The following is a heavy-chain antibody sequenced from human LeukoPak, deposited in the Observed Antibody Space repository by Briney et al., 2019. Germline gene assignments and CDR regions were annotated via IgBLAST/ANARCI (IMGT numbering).Heavy chain of an antibody. J-gene: IGHJ4*02. V-gene: IGHV3-23*01. D-gene: IGHD4-17*01. CDR3: AKVDFSTVTTGFDY. CDR2: IIGSGGST. CDR1: GFTFSSYA. Sequence: GGSLRLSCAASGFTFSSYAMSWVRQAPGKGLEWVSAIIGSGGSTYYAPSVKGRFTISRDNSKNTLYLQMNSLRAEDTAVYYCAKVDFSTVTTGFDYWGQGTLVTVSS.